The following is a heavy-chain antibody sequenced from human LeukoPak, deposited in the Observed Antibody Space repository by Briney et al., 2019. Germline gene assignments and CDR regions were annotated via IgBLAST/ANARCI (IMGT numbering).Heavy chain of an antibody. CDR1: GFTFSSYA. CDR3: AKDPWRGVTGYWFDP. J-gene: IGHJ5*02. V-gene: IGHV3-23*01. CDR2: ISGSGGST. Sequence: GGSLRLSCAASGFTFSSYAMSWVRQAPGKGLEWVSAISGSGGSTYYADSVKGRFTISRDNSKNTLYLQMNSLRAEDTAVYYCAKDPWRGVTGYWFDPWGQGTLVTVSS. D-gene: IGHD3-10*01.